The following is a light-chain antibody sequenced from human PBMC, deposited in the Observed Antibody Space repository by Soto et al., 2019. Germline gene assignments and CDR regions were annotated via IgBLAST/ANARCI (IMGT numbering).Light chain of an antibody. J-gene: IGKJ1*01. Sequence: EIVLTQSPGSLSLSPGERATLSCRASQSVTSNYLAWYQQKPGQAPRLLIFGASIRDTGIPDRFSGSGSWTEFTLTISRLEPEDFEVYYCQQYGSSPGTFGQGTKVDIK. CDR2: GAS. V-gene: IGKV3-20*01. CDR3: QQYGSSPGT. CDR1: QSVTSNY.